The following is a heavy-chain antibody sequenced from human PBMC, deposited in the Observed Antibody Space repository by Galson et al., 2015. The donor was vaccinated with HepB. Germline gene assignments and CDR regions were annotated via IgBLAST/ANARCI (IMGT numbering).Heavy chain of an antibody. Sequence: QSGAEVKKPGESLRISCKASGYSFTSYWITWVRQMPGKGLEWLGRIAPSDSYTNYSQSFQGHVTISADKSSSTAYLQWSSLKASDTAMYYCARRRDYASQRIDYWSLGILVTVSS. CDR2: IAPSDSYT. D-gene: IGHD4-17*01. J-gene: IGHJ4*02. CDR3: ARRRDYASQRIDY. V-gene: IGHV5-10-1*01. CDR1: GYSFTSYW.